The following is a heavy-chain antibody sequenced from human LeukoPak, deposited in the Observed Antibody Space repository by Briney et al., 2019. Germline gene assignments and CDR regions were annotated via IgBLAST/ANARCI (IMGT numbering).Heavy chain of an antibody. CDR3: VRDGLNTMIRGKIHYHYMDV. CDR1: DDSITMYY. D-gene: IGHD3-10*01. CDR2: VDHTGST. Sequence: SETLSLTCSVSDDSITMYYWTWIRQPPGKGLEWIGYVDHTGSTNFNPSLNGRVSISRDTSKNQFSLNLSSVTAADTAVYYCVRDGLNTMIRGKIHYHYMDVWGKGTTVTISS. J-gene: IGHJ6*03. V-gene: IGHV4-4*08.